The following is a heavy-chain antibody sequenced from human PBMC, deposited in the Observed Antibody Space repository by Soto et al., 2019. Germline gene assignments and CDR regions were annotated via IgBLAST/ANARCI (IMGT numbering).Heavy chain of an antibody. CDR2: IYYSGST. D-gene: IGHD4-17*01. J-gene: IGHJ4*02. Sequence: QVQLQESGPGLVKPSETLSLTCTVSGGSISSYYWSWIRQPPGKGLEWIGYIYYSGSTNYNPPLKGGVTISVDTSKNQLSLKLRSVTAADTAVYYCARRYGYYFDYWGQGTLVTVSS. V-gene: IGHV4-59*08. CDR3: ARRYGYYFDY. CDR1: GGSISSYY.